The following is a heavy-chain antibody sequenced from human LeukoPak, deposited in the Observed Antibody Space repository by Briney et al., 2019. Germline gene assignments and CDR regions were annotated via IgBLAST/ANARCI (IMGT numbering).Heavy chain of an antibody. CDR2: VSTTGDIR. J-gene: IGHJ2*01. CDR3: ARYSHSRTGNWYFDL. CDR1: GFTFSGYE. D-gene: IGHD6-13*01. V-gene: IGHV3-48*03. Sequence: GGSLRLSCAGSGFTFSGYEMNWVRQAPGKGLEWLSYVSTTGDIRHYADSVTGRFTISRDNAENALHLQMNSLRVEDTAIYYCARYSHSRTGNWYFDLWGRGTLVTVSS.